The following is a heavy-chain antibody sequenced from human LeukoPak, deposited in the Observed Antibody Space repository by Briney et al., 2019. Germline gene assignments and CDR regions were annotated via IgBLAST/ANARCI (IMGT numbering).Heavy chain of an antibody. D-gene: IGHD6-19*01. V-gene: IGHV1-2*02. J-gene: IGHJ5*02. CDR1: GYTFTGYY. Sequence: GASVKVSCKASGYTFTGYYMHWVRQAPGQGLEWMGWFNPDSGGTNYAQKFQGRVTMTRDTSISTAYMELSRLRSDDTAVYYCARDAFAVAGMAFNWFDPWGQGTLVTVSS. CDR3: ARDAFAVAGMAFNWFDP. CDR2: FNPDSGGT.